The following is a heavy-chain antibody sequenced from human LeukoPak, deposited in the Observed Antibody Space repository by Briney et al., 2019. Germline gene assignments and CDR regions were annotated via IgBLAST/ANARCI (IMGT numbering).Heavy chain of an antibody. CDR2: INLSGGST. V-gene: IGHV1-46*01. Sequence: GASVKVSCKASGYTFTSYHMHWVRQAPGQGLEWMGKINLSGGSTTYAQKFQGRVTMTRDTSTSTVYMELSSLRSEDTAVYYCARDYVDDIPMIKDYWGQGTLVTVSS. CDR1: GYTFTSYH. CDR3: ARDYVDDIPMIKDY. J-gene: IGHJ4*02. D-gene: IGHD2-8*01.